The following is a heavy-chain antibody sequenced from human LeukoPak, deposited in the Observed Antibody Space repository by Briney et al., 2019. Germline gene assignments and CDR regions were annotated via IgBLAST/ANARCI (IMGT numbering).Heavy chain of an antibody. D-gene: IGHD6-13*01. Sequence: SVKVSCKASGGTFSGYAISWVRQAPGQGLEWMGGIIPIFGTANYAQKFQGRVTITTDESTSTAYMELSSLRSEDTAVYYCATHLPYSAEYYYYMDVWGKGTTVTVSS. CDR1: GGTFSGYA. CDR3: ATHLPYSAEYYYYMDV. J-gene: IGHJ6*03. V-gene: IGHV1-69*05. CDR2: IIPIFGTA.